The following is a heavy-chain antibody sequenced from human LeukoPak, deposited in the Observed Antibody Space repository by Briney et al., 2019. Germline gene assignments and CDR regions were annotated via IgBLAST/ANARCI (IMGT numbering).Heavy chain of an antibody. Sequence: GGSLRLSCAASGFTFSSYSMNWVRQAPGKGLEWASAISGSGGSTYYADSVKGRFTISRDNSKNTLYLQMNSLRAEDTAVYYCAIVAVTTEGYYFDYWGQGTLVTVSS. CDR1: GFTFSSYS. CDR2: ISGSGGST. D-gene: IGHD4-17*01. J-gene: IGHJ4*02. CDR3: AIVAVTTEGYYFDY. V-gene: IGHV3-23*01.